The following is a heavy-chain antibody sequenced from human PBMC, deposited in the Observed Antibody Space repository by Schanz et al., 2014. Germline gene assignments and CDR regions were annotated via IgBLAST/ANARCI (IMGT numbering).Heavy chain of an antibody. Sequence: QVQLVQSGAEVKKPGDSVTVSCKVSGFIFTGYFIHWIRQAPGQGLEWMGRFNPGNGGANFAEKFQGRVAMTSDTSIKTYAMELTRLTSDDTALYYCARDGHSSIWDSYYFYGLDVWGQGTTVTVSS. V-gene: IGHV1-2*06. CDR1: GFIFTGYF. CDR2: FNPGNGGA. CDR3: ARDGHSSIWDSYYFYGLDV. J-gene: IGHJ6*02. D-gene: IGHD6-13*01.